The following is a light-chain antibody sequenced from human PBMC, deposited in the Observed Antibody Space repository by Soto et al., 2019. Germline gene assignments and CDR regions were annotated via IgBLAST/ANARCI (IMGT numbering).Light chain of an antibody. CDR1: KNDIGVYDF. V-gene: IGLV2-8*01. CDR3: KSYAGSNTDV. CDR2: EVV. Sequence: QSVLTQPPSAPGSPGQSVTIACTGTKNDIGVYDFVSWYQHHPGKAPRLITYEVVQRPSGVPDRFSGSKSGNTASLTGSGLQAADEDDYFCKSYAGSNTDVFGSGTKLTVL. J-gene: IGLJ1*01.